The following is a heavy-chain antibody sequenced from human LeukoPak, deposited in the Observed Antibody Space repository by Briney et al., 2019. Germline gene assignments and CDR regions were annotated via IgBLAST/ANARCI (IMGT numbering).Heavy chain of an antibody. CDR2: IFYSGST. Sequence: SETLSLACTVSGGSISSYYWSWIRQPPGKGLDWIGNIFYSGSTNYNPSFKSRVTISVDTSKNQLSLKLRSVTAADTAVYYCARGLTLFDPWGQGTLVTVSS. V-gene: IGHV4-59*01. CDR3: ARGLTLFDP. D-gene: IGHD1-20*01. J-gene: IGHJ5*02. CDR1: GGSISSYY.